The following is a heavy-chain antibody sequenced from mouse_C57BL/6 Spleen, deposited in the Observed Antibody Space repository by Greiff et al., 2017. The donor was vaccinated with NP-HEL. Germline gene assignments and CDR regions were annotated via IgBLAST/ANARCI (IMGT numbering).Heavy chain of an antibody. D-gene: IGHD2-3*01. CDR2: IDPSDSDT. CDR3: AILSRYYFDY. Sequence: VQLQQPGAELVRPGTSVKLSCKASGYTFTSYRMHWVKQRPGQGLEWIGVIDPSDSDTNYNQKFKGKATLTVAKSSSTAYMQLSSLTSEDSAVYYCAILSRYYFDYWGQGTTLTVSS. V-gene: IGHV1-59*01. J-gene: IGHJ2*01. CDR1: GYTFTSYR.